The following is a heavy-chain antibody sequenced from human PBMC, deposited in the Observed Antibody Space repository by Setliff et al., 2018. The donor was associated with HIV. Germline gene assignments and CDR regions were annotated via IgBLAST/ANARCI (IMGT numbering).Heavy chain of an antibody. Sequence: KLGGSLRLSCAASGFSFSDYYMSWIRQSPGKGLEWISHISTTDKIYYAESVKGRFTISRDNARNSGFLQMNSLSVEDTAVYYCARALRGSGEDSWGQGTLVTVSS. CDR2: ISTTDKI. V-gene: IGHV3-11*01. J-gene: IGHJ5*01. CDR3: ARALRGSGEDS. D-gene: IGHD3-10*01. CDR1: GFSFSDYY.